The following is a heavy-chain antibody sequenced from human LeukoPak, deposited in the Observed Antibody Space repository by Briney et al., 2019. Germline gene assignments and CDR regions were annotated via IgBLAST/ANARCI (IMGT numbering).Heavy chain of an antibody. D-gene: IGHD3-10*01. J-gene: IGHJ4*02. V-gene: IGHV3-21*01. CDR1: GFTFSSYS. CDR2: ISSSSYI. CDR3: ARDRGSTEFDY. Sequence: GGSLRLSCAASGFTFSSYSMNWVRQAPGKGLEWVSSISSSSYIYYADSVKGRFTISRDNAKNSLYLQMNSLRAEDRAVYYCARDRGSTEFDYWGQGSLVTVSS.